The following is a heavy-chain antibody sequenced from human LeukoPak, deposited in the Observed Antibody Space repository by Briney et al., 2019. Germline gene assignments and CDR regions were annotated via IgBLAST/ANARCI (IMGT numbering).Heavy chain of an antibody. CDR2: IYGGGNT. V-gene: IGHV3-66*01. J-gene: IGHJ4*02. CDR1: GFTVSVNY. CDR3: ARKTDSGGQGDY. D-gene: IGHD3-22*01. Sequence: GGSLRLSCAAFGFTVSVNYMSWVRQAPGKGLECVSVIYGGGNTYYADSVKGRFTISRVNSKNTLYLQMNSLRAEDTAVYYCARKTDSGGQGDYWGPGTLVTVSS.